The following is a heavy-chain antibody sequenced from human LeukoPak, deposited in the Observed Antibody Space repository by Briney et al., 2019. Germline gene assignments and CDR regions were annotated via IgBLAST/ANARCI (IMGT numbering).Heavy chain of an antibody. CDR3: ARDRTH. J-gene: IGHJ1*01. CDR2: ISSSSSYI. D-gene: IGHD1-7*01. Sequence: GGPLSFSGAPSGFTFSSFSMNWVRQAQGKGLEWVSSISSSSSYIYYADSVKGRFTISRDNAKNSLYLQMNSLRAEDTAVYYCARDRTHWGQGTLVTVSS. CDR1: GFTFSSFS. V-gene: IGHV3-21*01.